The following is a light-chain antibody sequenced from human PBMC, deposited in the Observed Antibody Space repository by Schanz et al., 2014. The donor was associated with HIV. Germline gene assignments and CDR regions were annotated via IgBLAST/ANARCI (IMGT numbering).Light chain of an antibody. CDR2: EVS. J-gene: IGLJ1*01. CDR1: SSDVGGYNY. V-gene: IGLV2-14*01. CDR3: SSKATGGRAPFV. Sequence: QSVLTQPASVSGSPGQSITISCTGTSSDVGGYNYVSWYQQHPGKAPKLMIYEVSKRPSGVPDRFSGSKSGNTASLTISGLQAEDEAEYYCSSKATGGRAPFVFGGGTKLTVL.